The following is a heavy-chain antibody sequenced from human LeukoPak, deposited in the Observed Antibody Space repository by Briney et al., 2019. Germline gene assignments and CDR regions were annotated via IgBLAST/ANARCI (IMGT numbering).Heavy chain of an antibody. CDR2: ISYDGSNK. D-gene: IGHD1-26*01. CDR1: GFTFSSYG. Sequence: GRSLRLSCAASGFTFSSYGMHWVRQAPGKGLEWVAVISYDGSNKYYADSVKGRFTISRDNPKNTLYLQLNSLRAEDTAVYYCARSLVVGATYPYHWGQGTLVTVSS. V-gene: IGHV3-30*03. CDR3: ARSLVVGATYPYH. J-gene: IGHJ5*02.